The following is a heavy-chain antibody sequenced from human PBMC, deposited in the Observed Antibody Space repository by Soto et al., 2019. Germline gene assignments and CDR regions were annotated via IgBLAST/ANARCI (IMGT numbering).Heavy chain of an antibody. Sequence: EVQLVESGGGLVKPGGSLRLSCAASGFTFSNAWMNWVRQSPGKGLEWVGRIKSKSDGGTTDSAAPGKGRFTISRDDTKSMLYLQMTSLKTEDTAGDYYIVRYPHDFDYWGQGTLVTVSS. J-gene: IGHJ4*02. CDR2: IKSKSDGGTT. D-gene: IGHD2-21*01. CDR1: GFTFSNAW. V-gene: IGHV3-15*07. CDR3: IVRYPHDFDY.